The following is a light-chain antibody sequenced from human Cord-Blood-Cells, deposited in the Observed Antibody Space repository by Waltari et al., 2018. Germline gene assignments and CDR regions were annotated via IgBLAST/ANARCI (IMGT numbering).Light chain of an antibody. CDR2: EGS. Sequence: QSALTQHASVSGSPGQSITISCTGTSSDVGRYNLVSWYQQHPGKAPNLMIYEGSKRPSGVSNRFSCSKSGNTADLTISELQAEDEADYYCCSYAGRSTFEVFGGGTKLTVL. CDR1: SSDVGRYNL. V-gene: IGLV2-23*03. J-gene: IGLJ3*02. CDR3: CSYAGRSTFEV.